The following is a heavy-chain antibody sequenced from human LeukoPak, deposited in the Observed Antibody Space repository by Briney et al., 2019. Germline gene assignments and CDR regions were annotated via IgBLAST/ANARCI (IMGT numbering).Heavy chain of an antibody. D-gene: IGHD1-1*01. CDR2: MDPTGSQK. CDR3: AIWTSGNY. J-gene: IGHJ4*02. Sequence: GGSLRLSCADSQFTFNGSWMNWVRQAPGKGLEWVANMDPTGSQKRYVDSVRGRFTISKDNPGASLYLDMHSLSAEDTAIYYCAIWTSGNYWGQGTLVTVSS. CDR1: QFTFNGSW. V-gene: IGHV3-7*01.